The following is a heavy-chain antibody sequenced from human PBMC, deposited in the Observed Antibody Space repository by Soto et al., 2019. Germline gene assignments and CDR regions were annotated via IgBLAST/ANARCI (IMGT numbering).Heavy chain of an antibody. D-gene: IGHD1-26*01. V-gene: IGHV3-30*05. Sequence: QVQLVQSGGGVVQPGRSLRLSCAASGFNFNTYFMHWVLQAPGKGLEWVAMIFPNGGDKEYADSEKGRFTISRDNSNSRMYLPMDGPGPEGAAVYYCAGDDEHGSNWDLAYWGQGALVTVSS. J-gene: IGHJ4*02. CDR1: GFNFNTYF. CDR2: IFPNGGDK. CDR3: AGDDEHGSNWDLAY.